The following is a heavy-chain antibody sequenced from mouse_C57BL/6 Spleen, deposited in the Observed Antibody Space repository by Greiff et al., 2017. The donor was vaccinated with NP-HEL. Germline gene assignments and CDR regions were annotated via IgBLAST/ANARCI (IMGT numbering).Heavy chain of an antibody. CDR2: INPNNGGT. D-gene: IGHD2-4*01. J-gene: IGHJ2*01. V-gene: IGHV1-26*01. CDR1: GYTFTDYY. Sequence: VQLQQSGPELVKPGASVKISCKASGYTFTDYYMNWVKQSHGKSLEWIGDINPNNGGTSYNQKFKGKATLTVDKSSSTAYMELRSLTSEDSAVYYCASTPIYYDYDVGYFDYWGKGTTLTVSS. CDR3: ASTPIYYDYDVGYFDY.